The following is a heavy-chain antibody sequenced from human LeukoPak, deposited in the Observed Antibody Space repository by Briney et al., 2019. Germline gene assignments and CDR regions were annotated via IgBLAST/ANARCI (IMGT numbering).Heavy chain of an antibody. Sequence: GGSLRLSCAASGFTFSRYWMSWVRQAPGKGLEWVANIKQDGSEKYYVGSVKGRFTISRDNAKNSLYLQMNSLRAEDTAVYYCARDQGYYDSSGYYYVFSFYDYWGQGTLVTVSS. CDR1: GFTFSRYW. D-gene: IGHD3-22*01. J-gene: IGHJ4*02. CDR2: IKQDGSEK. V-gene: IGHV3-7*01. CDR3: ARDQGYYDSSGYYYVFSFYDY.